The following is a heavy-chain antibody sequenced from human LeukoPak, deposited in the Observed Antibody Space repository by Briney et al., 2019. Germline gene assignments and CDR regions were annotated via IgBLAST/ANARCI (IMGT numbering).Heavy chain of an antibody. CDR2: ISSSSSYI. V-gene: IGHV3-21*01. J-gene: IGHJ3*02. CDR3: AREAPGAFDI. Sequence: GGSLRLACAASGFTFSSYSMNWVRQAPGKGLEWVSSISSSSSYIYYADSVKGRFTISRDNAKNSLYLQMNSLRAEDTAVYYCAREAPGAFDIWGQGTMVTVSS. CDR1: GFTFSSYS.